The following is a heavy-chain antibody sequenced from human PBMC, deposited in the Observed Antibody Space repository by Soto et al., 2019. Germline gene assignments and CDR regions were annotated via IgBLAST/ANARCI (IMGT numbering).Heavy chain of an antibody. CDR2: INHSGST. Sequence: QVQLQQWGAGLLKPSETLSLTCAVYGGSFSGYYWSWIRQPPGKGLEWIGEINHSGSTNYNPSLKSRVTISVDTSKNQFSLKLSSVTAADPAVYYCARERYCSSTSCYPLDYWGQGTLVTVSS. CDR1: GGSFSGYY. V-gene: IGHV4-34*01. CDR3: ARERYCSSTSCYPLDY. J-gene: IGHJ4*02. D-gene: IGHD2-2*01.